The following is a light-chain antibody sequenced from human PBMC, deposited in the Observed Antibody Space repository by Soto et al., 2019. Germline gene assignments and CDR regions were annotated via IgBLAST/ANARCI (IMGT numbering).Light chain of an antibody. V-gene: IGLV2-14*01. CDR1: SSDVVGYNY. Sequence: QSALTQPASVSGSPGQSITISCTGTSSDVVGYNYVSWYQQHPGKAPKLMLYDVSNRPSGVSNRFSGSKSGNTASLTISGLQAEDEADYYCSSYTSSSTRVFGGGTKLTVL. J-gene: IGLJ2*01. CDR2: DVS. CDR3: SSYTSSSTRV.